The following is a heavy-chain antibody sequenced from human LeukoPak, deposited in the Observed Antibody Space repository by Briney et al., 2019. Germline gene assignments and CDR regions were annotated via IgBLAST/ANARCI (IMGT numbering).Heavy chain of an antibody. D-gene: IGHD3-22*01. CDR2: IYYSGST. CDR3: AREIHYYRRWFDP. CDR1: GGSISSYY. Sequence: SETLSLTCTVSGGSISSYYWSWIRQPPGKGLEWIGYIYYSGSTNYNPSLKSRVTISVDTSKNQFSLKLSSVTAADTAVYYCAREIHYYRRWFDPWAGEPWSPSPQ. J-gene: IGHJ5*02. V-gene: IGHV4-59*01.